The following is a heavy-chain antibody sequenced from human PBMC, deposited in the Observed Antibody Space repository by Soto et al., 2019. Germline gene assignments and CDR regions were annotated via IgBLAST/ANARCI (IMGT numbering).Heavy chain of an antibody. D-gene: IGHD1-1*01. V-gene: IGHV4-61*01. J-gene: IGHJ4*02. Sequence: SETLSLTSTVSDGSVSGGSFSWTGIRQPPGKGLDWIGYSYSSGSALYNPSLKSRVIISVDTSINQFSLKLSSVTAADTAVYYCARDSLDLFDSWGQGTVVTVSS. CDR2: SYSSGSA. CDR1: DGSVSGGSFS. CDR3: ARDSLDLFDS.